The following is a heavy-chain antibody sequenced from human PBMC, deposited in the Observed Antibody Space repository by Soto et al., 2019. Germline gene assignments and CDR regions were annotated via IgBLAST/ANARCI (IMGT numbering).Heavy chain of an antibody. CDR2: IRSKAYGGTT. CDR3: TRWTYSSGWYGSWAGAFDI. CDR1: GFTFGDYA. D-gene: IGHD6-19*01. J-gene: IGHJ3*02. Sequence: GGSLRLSCTASGFTFGDYAMSWFRQAPGKGLEWVGFIRSKAYGGTTEYAASVKGRFTISRDDSKSIAYLQMNSLKTEDTAVYYCTRWTYSSGWYGSWAGAFDIWGQGTMVTVSS. V-gene: IGHV3-49*03.